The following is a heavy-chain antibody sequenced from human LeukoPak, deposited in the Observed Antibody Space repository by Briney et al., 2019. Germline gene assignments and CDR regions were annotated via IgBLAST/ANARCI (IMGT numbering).Heavy chain of an antibody. CDR2: MYYSGST. Sequence: SETLSLTCTVSGGSISSSGYYWGWIRQPPGKGLKWIGSMYYSGSTNYNPSVKSRVTISADTSRNQFSLNLSSVTAADTAVYYCYTTSGGRPHWGQGTLVTVSS. D-gene: IGHD2-2*02. CDR3: YTTSGGRPH. V-gene: IGHV4-39*01. J-gene: IGHJ4*02. CDR1: GGSISSSGYY.